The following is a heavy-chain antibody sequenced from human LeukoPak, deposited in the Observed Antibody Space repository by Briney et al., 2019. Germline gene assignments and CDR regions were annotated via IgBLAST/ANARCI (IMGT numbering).Heavy chain of an antibody. CDR1: GFTFSSYS. D-gene: IGHD6-6*01. CDR3: ARARLDAFDI. J-gene: IGHJ3*02. Sequence: GSLRLSCAASGFTFSSYSMNWIRQPPGKGLEWIGEINHSGSTNYNPSLKSRVTISVDTSKNQFSLKLSSVTAADTAVYYCARARLDAFDIWGQGTMVTVSS. V-gene: IGHV4-34*01. CDR2: INHSGST.